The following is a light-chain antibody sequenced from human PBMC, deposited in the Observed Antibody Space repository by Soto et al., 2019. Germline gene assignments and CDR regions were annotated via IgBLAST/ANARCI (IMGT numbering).Light chain of an antibody. CDR2: YDD. CDR1: SSNIGNNA. CDR3: AAWDDRLNGYV. Sequence: QPVLTQPPSVSDAPRQRVTISCSGSSSNIGNNAVNWYQQLPGKAPKLLIYYDDLLPSGVSDRFSGSKSGTSASLAISGLQSEDEADYYCAAWDDRLNGYVFGTGTKVTVL. V-gene: IGLV1-36*01. J-gene: IGLJ1*01.